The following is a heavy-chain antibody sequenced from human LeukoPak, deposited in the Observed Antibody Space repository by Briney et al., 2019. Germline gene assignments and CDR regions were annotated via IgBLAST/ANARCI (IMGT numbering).Heavy chain of an antibody. CDR3: ARLAAAENAFDI. D-gene: IGHD6-13*01. CDR1: GGTFSSYA. J-gene: IGHJ3*02. V-gene: IGHV1-69*13. CDR2: IIPIFGTA. Sequence: SVKVSCKASGGTFSSYAISWVRQAPGQGLEWMGGIIPIFGTANYAQKFQGRVTITADESTSTAYMELSSLRSEDAAVYYCARLAAAENAFDIWGQGTMVTVSS.